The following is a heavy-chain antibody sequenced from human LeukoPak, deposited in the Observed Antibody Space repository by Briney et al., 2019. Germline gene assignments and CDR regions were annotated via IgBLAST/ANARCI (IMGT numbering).Heavy chain of an antibody. V-gene: IGHV3-72*01. CDR2: TRKKANSYST. CDR1: GFTFSDHY. J-gene: IGHJ3*02. CDR3: ARTNPGDAFDI. Sequence: GGSLRLSCAASGFTFSDHYMDWVRQAPGKGLEWVGRTRKKANSYSTDYAASVKGRFTSSRDDSESSLYLQMNSLKTEDTAVYYCARTNPGDAFDIWGQGTVVTVSS.